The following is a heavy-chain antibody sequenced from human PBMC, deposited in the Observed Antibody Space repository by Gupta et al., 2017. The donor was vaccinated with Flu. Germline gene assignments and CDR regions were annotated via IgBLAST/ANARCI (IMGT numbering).Heavy chain of an antibody. D-gene: IGHD6-19*01. J-gene: IGHJ4*02. CDR2: ISGSGGST. Sequence: EVQLLESGGGLVQPGGSLRLSCAASGFTFSSYAMSWVRKAPGKGLEWVSAISGSGGSTYYADSVKGRFTISRDNSKNTLYLQMNSLRAEDTAVYYCAKERYKAEKTPDIAVAAIDYWGQGTLVTVSS. CDR3: AKERYKAEKTPDIAVAAIDY. CDR1: GFTFSSYA. V-gene: IGHV3-23*01.